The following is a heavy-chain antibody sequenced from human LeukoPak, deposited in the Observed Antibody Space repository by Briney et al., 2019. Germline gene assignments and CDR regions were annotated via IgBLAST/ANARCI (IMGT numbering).Heavy chain of an antibody. V-gene: IGHV4-30-4*01. Sequence: SQTLSLTCTVSGGSVGSGDHYWSWIRQPPGKGLEWIGYMYYSGSTYYNPSLKSRATISVDTSKNQFSLKLSSVTAADTAVYYCARPYYYDSRIDPWGQGTLVTVSS. D-gene: IGHD3-22*01. CDR1: GGSVGSGDHY. CDR3: ARPYYYDSRIDP. J-gene: IGHJ5*02. CDR2: MYYSGST.